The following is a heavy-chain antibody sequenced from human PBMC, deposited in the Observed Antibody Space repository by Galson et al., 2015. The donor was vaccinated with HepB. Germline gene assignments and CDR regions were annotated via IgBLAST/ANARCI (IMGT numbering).Heavy chain of an antibody. V-gene: IGHV1-46*01. CDR2: TNPSGGST. CDR3: ARVGSSSQYYYYYYDMDV. CDR1: GYTFTSYY. D-gene: IGHD6-13*01. J-gene: IGHJ6*02. Sequence: SVKVSCKASGYTFTSYYMHWVRQAPGQGLEWMGITNPSGGSTSYAQKFQGRVTMTRDTSTSTVYMELSSLRSEDTAVYYCARVGSSSQYYYYYYDMDVWGQGTTVTVSS.